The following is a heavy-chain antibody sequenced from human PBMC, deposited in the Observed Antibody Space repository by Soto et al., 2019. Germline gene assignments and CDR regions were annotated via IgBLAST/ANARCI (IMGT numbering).Heavy chain of an antibody. CDR3: ARQQYTVVTAFDV. J-gene: IGHJ3*01. Sequence: SDTLSLTCTVSGGSITPYYWSWIRQPPGEGLEWIGYVSYNGNTDYNPSLKSRVSISVDTSKNEFSLKLNSLTAADAAIYFCARQQYTVVTAFDVWGRGAMVTVSS. CDR2: VSYNGNT. CDR1: GGSITPYY. V-gene: IGHV4-59*01. D-gene: IGHD2-15*01.